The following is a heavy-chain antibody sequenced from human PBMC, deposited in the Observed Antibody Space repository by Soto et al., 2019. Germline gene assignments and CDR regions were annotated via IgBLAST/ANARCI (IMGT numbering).Heavy chain of an antibody. CDR3: ARALTGTAPGY. Sequence: ASVKVSCKASGYIFIGYYMHWVRQATGQGLEWMGWINPNSGGTNYAQKFQSRVTMTRDTSISTAYMELSRLRSDDTAVYYCARALTGTAPGYWGQGTLVTVSS. CDR1: GYIFIGYY. D-gene: IGHD1-7*01. V-gene: IGHV1-2*02. CDR2: INPNSGGT. J-gene: IGHJ4*02.